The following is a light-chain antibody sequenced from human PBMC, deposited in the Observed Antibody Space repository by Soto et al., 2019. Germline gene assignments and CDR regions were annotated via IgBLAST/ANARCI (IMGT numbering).Light chain of an antibody. Sequence: QSALSQPRSMSESPGQSVTISCSGTSRDVGAYKYVYWYQHHPGKAPKLMIYDVTRRPSGVPDRFSGSKSGNTASLTISGLQTEDEADYYCCSHAGGYTWVFGGGTKLTVL. CDR3: CSHAGGYTWV. CDR2: DVT. V-gene: IGLV2-11*01. CDR1: SRDVGAYKY. J-gene: IGLJ3*02.